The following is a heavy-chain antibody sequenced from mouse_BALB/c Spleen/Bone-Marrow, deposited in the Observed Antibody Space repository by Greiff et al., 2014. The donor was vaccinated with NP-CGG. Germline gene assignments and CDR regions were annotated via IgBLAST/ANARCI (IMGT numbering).Heavy chain of an antibody. Sequence: VQLQQSGPELAKPGGSVQMSCKASGHTFTTYWMHWVKQRPGQGLEWIGYIDPRTGYTEYNQKFKDKATLTADKSYNTAYMQLRSLTSEDSAVYYCARYWDTYWGQGTQVTVSA. CDR2: IDPRTGYT. CDR3: ARYWDTY. CDR1: GHTFTTYW. J-gene: IGHJ3*01. V-gene: IGHV1-7*01. D-gene: IGHD4-1*01.